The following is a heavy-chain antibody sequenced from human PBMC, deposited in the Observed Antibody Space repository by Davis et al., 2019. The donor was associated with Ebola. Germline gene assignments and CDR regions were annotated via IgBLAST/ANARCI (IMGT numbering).Heavy chain of an antibody. D-gene: IGHD3-10*01. CDR2: INAGSSCK. CDR3: VREWFGETD. J-gene: IGHJ4*02. CDR1: GFIFSSYV. V-gene: IGHV3-48*02. Sequence: GGSLRLSCAASGFIFSSYVMSWVRQAPGKGLEWVSNINAGSSCKSYADSVKGRFTISRDNAKNSLYLQMNSLGDEDTAVYYCVREWFGETDWGQGTLVTVSS.